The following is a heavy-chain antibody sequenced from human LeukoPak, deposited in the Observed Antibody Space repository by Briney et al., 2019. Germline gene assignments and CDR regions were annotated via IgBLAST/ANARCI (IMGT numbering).Heavy chain of an antibody. Sequence: SESLSLTCTVSGGSISSYYWSWIRQPPGKGLEWIGYIYYSGSTNYNPSLKSRVTISVDTSKNQFSLKLSSVTAADTAVYYCARDLGPWLGELFSGYSDYWGQGTLVTVSS. V-gene: IGHV4-59*01. CDR2: IYYSGST. CDR1: GGSISSYY. J-gene: IGHJ4*02. D-gene: IGHD3-10*01. CDR3: ARDLGPWLGELFSGYSDY.